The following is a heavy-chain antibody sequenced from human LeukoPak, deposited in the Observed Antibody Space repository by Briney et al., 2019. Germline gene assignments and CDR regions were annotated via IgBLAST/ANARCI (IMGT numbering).Heavy chain of an antibody. CDR1: GFTFSSYA. V-gene: IGHV3-30-3*01. Sequence: GGSLRLSCAASGFTFSSYAMHWVRQAPGKGLEWVAVISYDGSNKYYADSVKGRFTISRDNSKNTLYLQMNSLRAEDTAVYYCAGGGSYRLLPGLPDYWGQGTLVTVSS. CDR2: ISYDGSNK. J-gene: IGHJ4*02. CDR3: AGGGSYRLLPGLPDY. D-gene: IGHD1-26*01.